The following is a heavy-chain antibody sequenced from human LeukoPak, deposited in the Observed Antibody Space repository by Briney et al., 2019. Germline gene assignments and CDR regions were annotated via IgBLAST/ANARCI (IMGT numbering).Heavy chain of an antibody. J-gene: IGHJ6*03. CDR2: IYYSGST. CDR3: ARSSEGRYYYDSSGYSYYYYYMDV. D-gene: IGHD3-22*01. V-gene: IGHV4-59*01. Sequence: SETLSLTCTVSGGSISSYYWSWIRQPPGKGLEWIGYIYYSGSTSYNPSLKSRVTISVDTSKNQFSLKLSSVTAADTAVYYCARSSEGRYYYDSSGYSYYYYYMDVWGRGTTVTISS. CDR1: GGSISSYY.